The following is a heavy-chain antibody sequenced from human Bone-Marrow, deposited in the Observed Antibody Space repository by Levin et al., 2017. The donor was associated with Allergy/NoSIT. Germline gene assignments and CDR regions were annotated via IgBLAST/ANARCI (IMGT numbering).Heavy chain of an antibody. CDR3: AAGYSSGWFTY. J-gene: IGHJ4*02. CDR2: INSGGSVL. CDR1: GFTFSTYS. V-gene: IGHV3-48*02. D-gene: IGHD6-19*01. Sequence: GGSLRLSCAASGFTFSTYSMTWVRQAPGRGLEWVSSINSGGSVLFYADSVKGRFTISRDNAKNSLYLQMNSLRDEDTAVYYCAAGYSSGWFTYWGQGSLVTVSS.